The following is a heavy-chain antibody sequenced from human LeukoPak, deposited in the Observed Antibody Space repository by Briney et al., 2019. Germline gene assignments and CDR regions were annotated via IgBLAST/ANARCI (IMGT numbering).Heavy chain of an antibody. V-gene: IGHV1-69*13. D-gene: IGHD2-2*01. CDR2: IIPIFGTA. CDR1: GGTFSSYA. Sequence: ASVKVSCKASGGTFSSYAISWVRQAPGQGLEWMGGIIPIFGTANYAQKFQGRVTITADESTSTAYMELSSPRSEDTAVYYCARSHCSSTSCWGDYYYYGMDVWGQGTTVTVSS. CDR3: ARSHCSSTSCWGDYYYYGMDV. J-gene: IGHJ6*02.